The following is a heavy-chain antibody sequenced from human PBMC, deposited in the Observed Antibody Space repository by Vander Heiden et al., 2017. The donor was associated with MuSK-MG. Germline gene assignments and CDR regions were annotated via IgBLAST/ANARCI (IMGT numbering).Heavy chain of an antibody. D-gene: IGHD6-6*01. CDR3: ARLGHSGSPLDS. Sequence: QVQLQESGPGLVKPSETLSLTCTVSGGSMSSYYWNWIRQPPGKGLEWIAYIYYTGSTDYNPSLKSRVTISVDTSKKQFSLQLTSVTAADTAVYYCARLGHSGSPLDSWGQGVLVTVSS. J-gene: IGHJ4*02. V-gene: IGHV4-59*01. CDR1: GGSMSSYY. CDR2: IYYTGST.